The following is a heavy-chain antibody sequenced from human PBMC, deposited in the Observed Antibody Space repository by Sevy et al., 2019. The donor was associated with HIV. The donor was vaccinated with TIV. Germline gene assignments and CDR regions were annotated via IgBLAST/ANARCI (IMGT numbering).Heavy chain of an antibody. CDR2: IRGSGGIT. CDR3: ASAFGYSSGWPTGDDY. V-gene: IGHV3-23*01. D-gene: IGHD6-19*01. Sequence: GGSLRLSCAASGFTFSSYAMSWVRQAPGKGLEWVSAIRGSGGITYYADSVKGPFTISRDNSKNTLYLQMNSLRAEDTAVYYCASAFGYSSGWPTGDDYWGQGTLVTVSS. CDR1: GFTFSSYA. J-gene: IGHJ4*02.